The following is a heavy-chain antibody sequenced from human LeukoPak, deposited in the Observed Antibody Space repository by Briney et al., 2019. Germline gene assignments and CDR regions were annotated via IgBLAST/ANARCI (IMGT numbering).Heavy chain of an antibody. Sequence: SETLSLTCTVSGGSISSGGYYWSWIRQHPGKGLEWIGYIYYSGSTYYNPSLKSRVTISVDTSKNQFSLKLSSVTAADTAVYYCARGGQLWPRRAPSDAFDIRGQGTMVTVSS. V-gene: IGHV4-31*03. CDR3: ARGGQLWPRRAPSDAFDI. CDR1: GGSISSGGYY. D-gene: IGHD5-18*01. J-gene: IGHJ3*02. CDR2: IYYSGST.